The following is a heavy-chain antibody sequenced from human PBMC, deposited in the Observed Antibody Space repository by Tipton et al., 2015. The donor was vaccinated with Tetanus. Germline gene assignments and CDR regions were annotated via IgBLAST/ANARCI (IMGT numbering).Heavy chain of an antibody. Sequence: TLSLTCTISGGSLSSGTFYRDWIRQPPGKGLEWIGNIYYNGNTLQNPSLKSRVTLSLDKSKNQFSLKLRSVTAADTAAYYCARSAVNWFDPWGQGILVTVSS. V-gene: IGHV4-39*01. CDR3: ARSAVNWFDP. CDR2: IYYNGNT. J-gene: IGHJ5*02. CDR1: GGSLSSGTFY.